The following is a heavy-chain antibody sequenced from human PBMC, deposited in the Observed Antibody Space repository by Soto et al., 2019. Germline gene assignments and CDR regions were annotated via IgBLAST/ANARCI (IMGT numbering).Heavy chain of an antibody. Sequence: EVQLVESGGGLVQPGGSVRLSCAASRFTFSRYWMSWVRQAPGKGLEWVANIKQDGSEKYYADSVKGRFTISRDNVKNSLYVQVNSLRAEDTAMYYCARDLRGATGPFDYWGQGTLVTVSS. CDR2: IKQDGSEK. D-gene: IGHD1-26*01. CDR3: ARDLRGATGPFDY. J-gene: IGHJ4*02. CDR1: RFTFSRYW. V-gene: IGHV3-7*03.